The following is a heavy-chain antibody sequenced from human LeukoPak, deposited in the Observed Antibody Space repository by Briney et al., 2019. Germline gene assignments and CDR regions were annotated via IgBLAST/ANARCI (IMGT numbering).Heavy chain of an antibody. CDR3: ATRTVPTAIHSAFDI. D-gene: IGHD2-2*02. V-gene: IGHV1-24*01. J-gene: IGHJ3*02. CDR2: YEPEDGET. Sequence: ASVKVSCTSSGYTLSVLPIHWVRQAPGKGLGCMGGYEPEDGETFYTQEFQGRVTMTEDISTDTAYMELSSLRYDDTAMYYCATRTVPTAIHSAFDIWGQGTMVTVSS. CDR1: GYTLSVLP.